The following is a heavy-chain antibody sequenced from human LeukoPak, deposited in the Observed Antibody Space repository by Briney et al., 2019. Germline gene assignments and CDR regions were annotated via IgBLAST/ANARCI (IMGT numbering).Heavy chain of an antibody. Sequence: PGGSLRPSCAASGFTFSSYSMNWVRQAPGKGLEWVSYISSSSSTIYYADSVKGRFTISRDNAKNSLYLQMNSLRDEDTAVYYCARDSIHCSGGSCYPYYFDYWGQGTLVTVSS. V-gene: IGHV3-48*02. CDR1: GFTFSSYS. CDR3: ARDSIHCSGGSCYPYYFDY. J-gene: IGHJ4*02. D-gene: IGHD2-15*01. CDR2: ISSSSSTI.